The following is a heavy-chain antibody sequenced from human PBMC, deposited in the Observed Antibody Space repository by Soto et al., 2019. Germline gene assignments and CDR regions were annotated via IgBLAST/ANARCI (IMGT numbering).Heavy chain of an antibody. CDR1: GGSISSNNW. J-gene: IGHJ4*02. Sequence: QVQLQESGPGLVKPSGTLSLTCAVSGGSISSNNWWSWVRQPPGKALEWIGEIYHSGSTNYNPSLKGRVTMSVDKSQSQFSLNLGSLTAADTAVYYCAGQVDTTYTYNYWGQGTLVTVSS. CDR2: IYHSGST. CDR3: AGQVDTTYTYNY. V-gene: IGHV4-4*02. D-gene: IGHD5-18*01.